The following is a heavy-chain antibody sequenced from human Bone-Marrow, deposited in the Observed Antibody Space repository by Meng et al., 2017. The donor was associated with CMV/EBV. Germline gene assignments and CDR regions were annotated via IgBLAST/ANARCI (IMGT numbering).Heavy chain of an antibody. CDR1: GGTFSSYA. D-gene: IGHD4-11*01. CDR3: ARASPLYYSNEGVYYYYYGMDV. J-gene: IGHJ6*02. Sequence: SVKVSCKASGGTFSSYAISWVRQAPGQGLEWMGGIIPIFGTANYAQKFQGRVTITTDESTSTAYMELRSLRSDDTAVYYCARASPLYYSNEGVYYYYYGMDVWGQGTTVTVSS. CDR2: IIPIFGTA. V-gene: IGHV1-69*05.